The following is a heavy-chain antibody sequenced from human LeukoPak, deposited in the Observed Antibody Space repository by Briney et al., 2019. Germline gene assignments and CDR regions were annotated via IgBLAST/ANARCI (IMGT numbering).Heavy chain of an antibody. J-gene: IGHJ5*02. V-gene: IGHV4-34*01. CDR1: GGSFSGYY. CDR3: ARGPGCSRTSCLSGWFDP. Sequence: SETLSLTCAVYGGSFSGYYWSWIRQPPGKGLEWIGEINHSGSTNYNPSLKSRVTISVDTSKNQFSLKLSSVTAADTAVYYCARGPGCSRTSCLSGWFDPWGQGTLVTVSS. CDR2: INHSGST. D-gene: IGHD2-2*01.